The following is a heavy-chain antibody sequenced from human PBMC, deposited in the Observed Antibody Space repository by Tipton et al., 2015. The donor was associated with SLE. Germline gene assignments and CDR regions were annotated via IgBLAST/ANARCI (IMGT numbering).Heavy chain of an antibody. CDR1: GGSISSSSYY. V-gene: IGHV4-39*07. Sequence: TLSLTCTVSGGSISSSSYYWGWIRQPPGKGLEWIGEINHSGSTNYNPSLKSRVTISVDTSKNQFSLKLSSVTAADTAVYYCATGVSPFDYWGQGTLVTVSS. CDR3: ATGVSPFDY. D-gene: IGHD7-27*01. J-gene: IGHJ4*02. CDR2: INHSGST.